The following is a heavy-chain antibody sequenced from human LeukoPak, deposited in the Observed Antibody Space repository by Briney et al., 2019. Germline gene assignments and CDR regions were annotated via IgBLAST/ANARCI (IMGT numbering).Heavy chain of an antibody. D-gene: IGHD6-19*01. CDR3: AANGWYCLDH. J-gene: IGHJ1*01. CDR2: IYHSGST. Sequence: SETLSLTCAVSGASITNDNWWSWVRQTPGKGLEWIGEIYHSGSTSYNPSLKNRVTISVDKSNNRFSLRLTSVTAADTAMYYCAANGWYCLDHWGQGALVAVSS. V-gene: IGHV4-4*02. CDR1: GASITNDNW.